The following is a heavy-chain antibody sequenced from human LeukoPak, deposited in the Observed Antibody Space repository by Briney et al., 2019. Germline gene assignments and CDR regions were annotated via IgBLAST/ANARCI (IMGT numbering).Heavy chain of an antibody. CDR2: INPNSGGT. CDR3: ARGIGLVYSPSFDY. J-gene: IGHJ4*02. D-gene: IGHD6-19*01. V-gene: IGHV1-2*02. CDR1: GYTFTGYY. Sequence: ASVKVSCTASGYTFTGYYMHWGRQAPGQGLEWMGWINPNSGGTNYAQKFQGRGTMTRDTPISTAHMQLSRLRSDDTAVYYCARGIGLVYSPSFDYWGQGTLVTVSS.